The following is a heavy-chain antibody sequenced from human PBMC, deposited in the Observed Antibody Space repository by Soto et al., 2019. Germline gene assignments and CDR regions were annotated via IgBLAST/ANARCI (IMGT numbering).Heavy chain of an antibody. CDR2: ISSSSSTI. V-gene: IGHV3-48*02. CDR1: GFTFSSYS. Sequence: GGSLRLSCAASGFTFSSYSMNWVRQAPGKGLEWVSYISSSSSTIYYADSVKGQFTISRDNAKNSLYLQMNSLRDEDTAVYYCARDYCSGGSCYGTKWFDPWGQGTLVTGSS. D-gene: IGHD2-15*01. CDR3: ARDYCSGGSCYGTKWFDP. J-gene: IGHJ5*02.